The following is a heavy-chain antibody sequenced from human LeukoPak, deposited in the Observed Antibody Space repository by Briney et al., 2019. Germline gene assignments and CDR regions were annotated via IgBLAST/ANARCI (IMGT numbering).Heavy chain of an antibody. CDR2: ISGSGGST. J-gene: IGHJ4*02. D-gene: IGHD1-26*01. CDR1: GFTFSSYA. CDR3: AKCRLVSGSFYFDY. V-gene: IGHV3-23*01. Sequence: RGGSLRLSCAASGFTFSSYAMSWVRQAPGKGLEWVSAISGSGGSTYYADSVKGRFTISRDNSKNTLYLQMNSLRAEDTAVYYCAKCRLVSGSFYFDYWGQGTLVTVSS.